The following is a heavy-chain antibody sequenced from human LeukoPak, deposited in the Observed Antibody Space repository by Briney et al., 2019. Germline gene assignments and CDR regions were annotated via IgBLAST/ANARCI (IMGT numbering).Heavy chain of an antibody. Sequence: SETLSLTCAVYGGSLSGYYWRWIRQPPGKGLEWIRKMNLSGSTNYNPSLKSRFTISVATSKNQFSLKLSSVTAADTAVYYCARGVPTLDYWGQGTLVTVSS. D-gene: IGHD2-2*01. V-gene: IGHV4-34*01. CDR1: GGSLSGYY. J-gene: IGHJ4*02. CDR2: MNLSGST. CDR3: ARGVPTLDY.